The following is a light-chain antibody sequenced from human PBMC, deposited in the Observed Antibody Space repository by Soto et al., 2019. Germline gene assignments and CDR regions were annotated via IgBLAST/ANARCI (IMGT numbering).Light chain of an antibody. CDR3: QFYDSSLSGSV. Sequence: QSVLTQAPSVSGAPGQRVTISCTGSSSNIGAGYDVHWYQQLPGTAPKLLIYGNSNRPSGVPDRFSGSKSGTSASLAITGLQAEDEADYYCQFYDSSLSGSVFGTGTKVTVL. J-gene: IGLJ1*01. V-gene: IGLV1-40*01. CDR1: SSNIGAGYD. CDR2: GNS.